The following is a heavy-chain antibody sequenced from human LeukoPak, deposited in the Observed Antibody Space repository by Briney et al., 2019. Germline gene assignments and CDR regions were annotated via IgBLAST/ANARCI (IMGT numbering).Heavy chain of an antibody. V-gene: IGHV1-69*13. CDR1: GGTFSSYA. J-gene: IGHJ4*02. Sequence: ASVKVSCKAPGGTFSSYAISWVRQAPGQGLEWMGGIIPIFGTANYAQKFQGRVTITADESTSTAYMELSSLRSEDTAVYYCARDSRRFLEWHSYYFDYWGQGTLVTVSS. CDR3: ARDSRRFLEWHSYYFDY. CDR2: IIPIFGTA. D-gene: IGHD3-3*01.